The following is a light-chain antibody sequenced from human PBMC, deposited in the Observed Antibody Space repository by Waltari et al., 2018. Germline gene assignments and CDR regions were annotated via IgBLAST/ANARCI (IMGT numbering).Light chain of an antibody. Sequence: EIVLTQSPGTLSLSPGERATLSCRASQNVRSISFTWYQQKPGQAPRLLIYGTSNRAIGIPDRFSGSGSGTDFTLTISRLEPEDFAVYYCQQYDGIVVTFGGGTKVEI. CDR1: QNVRSIS. V-gene: IGKV3-20*01. CDR3: QQYDGIVVT. CDR2: GTS. J-gene: IGKJ4*01.